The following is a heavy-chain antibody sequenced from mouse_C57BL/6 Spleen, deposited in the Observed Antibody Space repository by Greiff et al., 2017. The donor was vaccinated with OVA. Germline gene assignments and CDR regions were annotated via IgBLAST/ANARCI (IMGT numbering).Heavy chain of an antibody. V-gene: IGHV1-50*01. D-gene: IGHD2-5*01. CDR3: ARSYSNYARDY. CDR2: IDPSDSYT. Sequence: QVQLQQPGAELVKPGASVKLSCKASGYTFTSYWMQWVKQRPGQGLEWIGEIDPSDSYTNYNQKFKGKATLTVDTSSSTAYMQLSSLTSEDSAVYYCARSYSNYARDYWGQGTSVTVSS. CDR1: GYTFTSYW. J-gene: IGHJ4*01.